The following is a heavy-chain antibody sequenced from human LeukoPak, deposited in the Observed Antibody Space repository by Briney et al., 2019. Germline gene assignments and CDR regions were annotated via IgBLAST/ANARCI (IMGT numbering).Heavy chain of an antibody. V-gene: IGHV1-69*13. D-gene: IGHD2-2*01. J-gene: IGHJ3*02. CDR1: GYTFTNYG. CDR2: IIPIFGTA. CDR3: AREGFQPLDAFDI. Sequence: GASVKVSCKASGYTFTNYGIKWVRQAPGQGLEWMGGIIPIFGTANYAQKFQGRVTITADESTSTAYMELSSLRSEDTAVYYCAREGFQPLDAFDIWGQGTMVTVSS.